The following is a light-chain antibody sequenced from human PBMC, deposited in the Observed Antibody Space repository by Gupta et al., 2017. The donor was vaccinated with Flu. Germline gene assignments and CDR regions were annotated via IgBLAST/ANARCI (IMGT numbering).Light chain of an antibody. CDR1: QSIGSS. Sequence: PATLSVSPGERATLTCRASQSIGSSLAWYQQTPGQAPRLLISGASTRAAGIPDRFSAGGSGADFTLTISSLQSEDVAVYYCQQYSRWPRTFGQGTKVEIK. CDR3: QQYSRWPRT. CDR2: GAS. J-gene: IGKJ1*01. V-gene: IGKV3-15*01.